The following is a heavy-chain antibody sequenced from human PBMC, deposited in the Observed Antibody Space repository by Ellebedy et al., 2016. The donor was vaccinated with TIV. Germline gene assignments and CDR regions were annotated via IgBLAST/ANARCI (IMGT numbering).Heavy chain of an antibody. Sequence: MPSETLSLTCTVSGGSISSSSYYWGWIRQPPGKGLEWIGSIYYSGSTYFNPSLKSRVTVSVDTSKNQFSLRLSSVTAADTAVYYCARDYGSGTESFDYWGQGTLVTVSS. CDR1: GGSISSSSYY. V-gene: IGHV4-39*01. CDR2: IYYSGST. D-gene: IGHD3-10*01. CDR3: ARDYGSGTESFDY. J-gene: IGHJ4*02.